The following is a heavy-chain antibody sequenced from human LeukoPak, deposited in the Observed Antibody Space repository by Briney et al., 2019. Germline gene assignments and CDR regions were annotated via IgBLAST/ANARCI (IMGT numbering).Heavy chain of an antibody. V-gene: IGHV3-21*06. Sequence: GGSLRLSCAASRFTFSSYSMNWVRQAPGKGLEWVSSISSSSSYIYYADSVKGRFTISRDNAKNSLHLQVNSLRAEDTAVYYCVRERFHGSGAPKFDFWGQGTLVTVSS. CDR1: RFTFSSYS. D-gene: IGHD3-10*01. CDR3: VRERFHGSGAPKFDF. CDR2: ISSSSSYI. J-gene: IGHJ4*02.